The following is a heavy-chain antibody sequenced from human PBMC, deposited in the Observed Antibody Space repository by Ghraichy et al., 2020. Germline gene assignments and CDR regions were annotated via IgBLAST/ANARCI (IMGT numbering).Heavy chain of an antibody. CDR3: ARDGPYFDY. J-gene: IGHJ4*02. V-gene: IGHV3-30-3*01. Sequence: AGSLRLSCAASGFTFSSYAMHWVRQAPGKGLEWVAVISYDGSNKYYADSVKGRFTISRDDSKNTLYLQMNSLRAEDTAVYYCARDGPYFDYWGQGTLVTVSS. CDR2: ISYDGSNK. CDR1: GFTFSSYA.